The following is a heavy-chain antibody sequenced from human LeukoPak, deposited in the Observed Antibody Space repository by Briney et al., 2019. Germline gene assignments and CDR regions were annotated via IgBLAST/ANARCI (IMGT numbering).Heavy chain of an antibody. CDR1: GFTFSSYG. Sequence: GGSLRLSCAASGFTFSSYGMHWVRQAPGKGLEWVAVISYDGSNKYYADSVKGRFTISRDNSKNTLYLQMNSLRAEDTAVYYCARERYGMDVWGQGTTVTVSS. V-gene: IGHV3-30*03. CDR2: ISYDGSNK. CDR3: ARERYGMDV. J-gene: IGHJ6*02.